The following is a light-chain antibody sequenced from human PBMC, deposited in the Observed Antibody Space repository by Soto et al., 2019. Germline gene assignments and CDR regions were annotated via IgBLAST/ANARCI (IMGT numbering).Light chain of an antibody. Sequence: EIVLTQSPATLSLSPGERATLSCRASQSVSSYLAWYRQKPGQAPRLLIYDASNRATGIPARFSGSGSGTDFTLTISSLEPEDFAVYYCQQRSNWPQWTFGQGTKVDIK. V-gene: IGKV3-11*01. CDR1: QSVSSY. CDR2: DAS. CDR3: QQRSNWPQWT. J-gene: IGKJ1*01.